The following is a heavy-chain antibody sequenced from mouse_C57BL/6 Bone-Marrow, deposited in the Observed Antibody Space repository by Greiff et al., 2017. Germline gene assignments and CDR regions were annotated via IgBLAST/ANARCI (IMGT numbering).Heavy chain of an antibody. J-gene: IGHJ2*01. CDR3: VYGYDLDY. CDR1: GYTFTSYW. V-gene: IGHV1-62-3*01. CDR2: IDPKSGGT. D-gene: IGHD2-2*01. Sequence: VKLQQPGAELVKPGASVKLSSTASGYTFTSYWMHWVKQRPGRGLEWIGRIDPKSGGTKYNEKFKSKATLTVDKPSSTAYMQLSSLTSEDSAVYYCVYGYDLDYWGQGTTLTVSS.